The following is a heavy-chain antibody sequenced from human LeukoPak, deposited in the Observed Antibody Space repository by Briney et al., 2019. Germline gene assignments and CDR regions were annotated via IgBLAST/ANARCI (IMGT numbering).Heavy chain of an antibody. Sequence: PSETLSLTCTVSGGSISSYYWSWIRQPPGKGLEWIGSIYYSGSTYYNPSLKSRVTISVDTSKNQFSLKLSSVTAADTAVYYCARVSGYYYDSSGYYSFFDYWGQGTLVTVSS. CDR2: IYYSGST. J-gene: IGHJ4*02. D-gene: IGHD3-22*01. CDR3: ARVSGYYYDSSGYYSFFDY. CDR1: GGSISSYY. V-gene: IGHV4-59*12.